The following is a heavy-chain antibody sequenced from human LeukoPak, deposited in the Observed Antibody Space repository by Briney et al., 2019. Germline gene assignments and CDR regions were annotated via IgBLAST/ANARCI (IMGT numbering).Heavy chain of an antibody. V-gene: IGHV3-48*02. CDR3: ARDGLGDGYNLGPPFDL. D-gene: IGHD5-24*01. J-gene: IGHJ2*01. CDR2: ISSRSSTI. Sequence: PGGSLRLSCAASGLTFSSYEMSWVRQAPGKGLEWVSYISSRSSTIYYADSVKGRFTISRDNAKNSLYLQMNSLRDEDTAVYYCARDGLGDGYNLGPPFDLWGRGTLVTVSS. CDR1: GLTFSSYE.